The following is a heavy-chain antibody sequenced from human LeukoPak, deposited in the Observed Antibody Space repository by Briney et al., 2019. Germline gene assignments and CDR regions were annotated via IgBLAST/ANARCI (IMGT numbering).Heavy chain of an antibody. Sequence: PSETLSLTCTVSGGSISSSSYYWGWIRQPPGKGLEWIGSIYYSGSTYYNPSLKSRVTISVDTSKNQFSLKLSSVTAADTAVYYCAASPFYDILTGYYPLDYWGQGTLVTVSS. J-gene: IGHJ4*02. D-gene: IGHD3-9*01. CDR3: AASPFYDILTGYYPLDY. CDR1: GGSISSSSYY. V-gene: IGHV4-39*07. CDR2: IYYSGST.